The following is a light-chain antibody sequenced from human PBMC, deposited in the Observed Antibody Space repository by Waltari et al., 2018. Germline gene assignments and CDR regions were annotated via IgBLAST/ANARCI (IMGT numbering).Light chain of an antibody. CDR3: QQFVGYPYT. V-gene: IGKV1-5*03. CDR1: PSITRW. CDR2: EAS. J-gene: IGKJ2*01. Sequence: DIQLTQSPPTLAAPVGERVTITCRASPSITRWLAWYQQKPGRAPKLLIYEASNLVAGVPSRFRCTGSGTVFTLTISSLEPDDFATYYCQQFVGYPYTFGQGTKVETK.